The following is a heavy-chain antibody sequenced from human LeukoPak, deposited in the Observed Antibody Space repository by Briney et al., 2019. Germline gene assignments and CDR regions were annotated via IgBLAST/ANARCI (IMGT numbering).Heavy chain of an antibody. CDR1: GFTFGSFG. CDR2: ISYDGSNK. D-gene: IGHD6-13*01. Sequence: GGFLRRYGAAAGFTFGSFGMHSMRQVTGHWLACVAAISYDGSNKYYADSVKGRFTISRDNSKNTLYLQMNSLRAEDTAVYYCAKDAAAYTTNWFDPWGQGTLVTVSS. J-gene: IGHJ5*02. V-gene: IGHV3-30*18. CDR3: AKDAAAYTTNWFDP.